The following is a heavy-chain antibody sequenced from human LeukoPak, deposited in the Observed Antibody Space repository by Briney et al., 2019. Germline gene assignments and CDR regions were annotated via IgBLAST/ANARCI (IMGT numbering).Heavy chain of an antibody. Sequence: GGSLTLSCAASGIILSSYWMSWVRQAPGKGLEWVANIKQDGSEKWYVDSVKGRFTISRDNAKNSLYLQMSSLSADDTALYYCARRPYYYNSLDYWGQGTLVTVSS. D-gene: IGHD3-22*01. CDR3: ARRPYYYNSLDY. J-gene: IGHJ4*02. CDR2: IKQDGSEK. V-gene: IGHV3-7*01. CDR1: GIILSSYW.